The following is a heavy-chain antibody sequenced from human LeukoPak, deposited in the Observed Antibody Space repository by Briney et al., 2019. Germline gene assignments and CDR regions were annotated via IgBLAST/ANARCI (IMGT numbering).Heavy chain of an antibody. CDR1: GFTFSSYA. V-gene: IGHV3-23*01. CDR3: AKDLSGSSDFDY. J-gene: IGHJ4*02. CDR2: ISGSGGST. Sequence: GGSLRLSCAASGFTFSSYAMSWVRQAPGKGLEWVSAISGSGGSTYYADSVKGRFTIPRDNSKNTLYLQMNSLRAEDTAVYYCAKDLSGSSDFDYWGQGTLVTVSS. D-gene: IGHD1-26*01.